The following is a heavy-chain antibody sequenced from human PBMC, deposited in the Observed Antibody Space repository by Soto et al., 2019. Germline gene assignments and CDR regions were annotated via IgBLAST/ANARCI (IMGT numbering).Heavy chain of an antibody. CDR3: ARDANPLADYDAFDI. D-gene: IGHD2-8*01. J-gene: IGHJ3*02. CDR1: GYTFTIYG. CDR2: ISAYNGNT. Sequence: ASVKVSCKASGYTFTIYGISWVRQAPGQGLEWMGWISAYNGNTNYAQKLQGRVTMTIDTSTSTAYMELRSLRSDDTAVYYCARDANPLADYDAFDIWGQGTMVTV. V-gene: IGHV1-18*01.